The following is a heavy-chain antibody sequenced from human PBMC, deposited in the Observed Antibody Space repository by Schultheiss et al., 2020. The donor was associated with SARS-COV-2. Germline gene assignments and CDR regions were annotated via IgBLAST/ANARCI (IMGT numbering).Heavy chain of an antibody. D-gene: IGHD6-6*01. Sequence: GGSLRLSCAASGFTFSSYEMNWVRQAPGKGLEWVSYISSSGSTIYYADSVKGRFTISRDNAKNSLYLQMNSLRGEDTAVYYCARNAARLITRAQFDYWGQGTLVTVSS. CDR1: GFTFSSYE. J-gene: IGHJ4*02. V-gene: IGHV3-48*03. CDR3: ARNAARLITRAQFDY. CDR2: ISSSGSTI.